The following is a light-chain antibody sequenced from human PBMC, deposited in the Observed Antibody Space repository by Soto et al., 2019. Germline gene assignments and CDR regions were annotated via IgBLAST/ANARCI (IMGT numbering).Light chain of an antibody. CDR1: QTINNW. CDR2: KAS. CDR3: QQYKSYNT. J-gene: IGKJ5*01. Sequence: DIQMTQSPSTLSASVGDRVRITCRASQTINNWLAWYQQKPGKAPKLLISKASTLERGVPSRFSGSGSVTDFTLTISSLQPDDFATYYCQQYKSYNTFGQGTRLEIK. V-gene: IGKV1-5*03.